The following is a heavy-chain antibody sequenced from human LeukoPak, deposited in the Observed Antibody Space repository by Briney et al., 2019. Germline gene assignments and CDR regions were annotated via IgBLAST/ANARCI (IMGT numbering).Heavy chain of an antibody. CDR3: ARTYSSSSSYSDF. Sequence: SETLSLTCTASGGSISSYYWSWIRQSPGKGLEWIGYIYYSGSTNYNPSLKSRVTISVETSKNQFSLNLTSVTAADTAVYYCARTYSSSSSYSDFWGQGTLVTVSS. D-gene: IGHD6-6*01. V-gene: IGHV4-59*01. CDR2: IYYSGST. J-gene: IGHJ4*02. CDR1: GGSISSYY.